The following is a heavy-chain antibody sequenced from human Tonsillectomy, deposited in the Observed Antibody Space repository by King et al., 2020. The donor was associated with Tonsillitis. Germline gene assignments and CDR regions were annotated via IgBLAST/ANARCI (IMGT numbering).Heavy chain of an antibody. CDR1: GYSFTSYW. D-gene: IGHD2-2*01. CDR2: IYPGDSDT. V-gene: IGHV5-51*01. Sequence: VQLVQSGAEVKKPGESLKISCKGSGYSFTSYWIGWVRQMPGKGLEWMGIIYPGDSDTRYSPSFQGQVTNSADKSISTAYLQWSSLKASDTAMYYCARLSQEYQRLPPFDPWGQGTLVTVSS. CDR3: ARLSQEYQRLPPFDP. J-gene: IGHJ5*02.